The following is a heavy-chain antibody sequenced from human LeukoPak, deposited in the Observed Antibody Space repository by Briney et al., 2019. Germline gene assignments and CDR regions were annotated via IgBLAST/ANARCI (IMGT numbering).Heavy chain of an antibody. Sequence: PGGSLRLSCAASGFTFSDYYMSWIRQAPGKGLEWVSYISSSGSTIYYADSVKGRFTISRDNAKNSLYLQMNRLRAEDTAVYYCARFKFVSTVVTPGYFDYWGQGTLVTVSS. CDR3: ARFKFVSTVVTPGYFDY. V-gene: IGHV3-11*01. J-gene: IGHJ4*02. CDR1: GFTFSDYY. CDR2: ISSSGSTI. D-gene: IGHD4-23*01.